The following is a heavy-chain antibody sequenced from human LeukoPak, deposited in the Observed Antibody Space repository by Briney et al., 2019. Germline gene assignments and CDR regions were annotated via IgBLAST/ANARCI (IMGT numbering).Heavy chain of an antibody. V-gene: IGHV3-23*01. D-gene: IGHD2-8*02. CDR3: AKRLAVSSLRGAFDI. CDR1: GFTFSSYA. Sequence: PGGSLRLSCAASGFTFSSYAMSWVRQAPGRGLEWVSAISGSGISTYYADSVKGRFTISRDNSKNKLYLQMNSLGGEDTAVYYCAKRLAVSSLRGAFDIWGQGQWSPSLQ. J-gene: IGHJ3*02. CDR2: ISGSGIST.